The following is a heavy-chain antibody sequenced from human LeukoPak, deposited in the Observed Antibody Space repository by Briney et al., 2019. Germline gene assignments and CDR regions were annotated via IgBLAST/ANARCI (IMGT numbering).Heavy chain of an antibody. CDR3: AKVSKKQQLVPGWFDP. J-gene: IGHJ5*02. CDR2: ISGSGGST. V-gene: IGHV3-23*01. CDR1: GFTFSSYG. D-gene: IGHD6-13*01. Sequence: PGGSLRLSCAASGFTFSSYGMSWVRQAPGKGLEWVSAISGSGGSTYYADSVKGRFTISRDNSKNTLYLQMNSLRAEDTAVYYCAKVSKKQQLVPGWFDPWGQGTLVTVSS.